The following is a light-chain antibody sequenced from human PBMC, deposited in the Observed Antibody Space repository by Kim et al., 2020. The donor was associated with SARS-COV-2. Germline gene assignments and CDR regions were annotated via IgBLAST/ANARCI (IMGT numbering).Light chain of an antibody. Sequence: PGQAARASLGGNSIGSKSVRWCQQKSGQAPVLVIYYDSDRPSGIPERFSGSNSGNTATLTISRVEAGDEADYYCQVWDSSSDHRVVFGGGTKLTVL. J-gene: IGLJ2*01. CDR2: YDS. V-gene: IGLV3-21*04. CDR3: QVWDSSSDHRVV. CDR1: SIGSKS.